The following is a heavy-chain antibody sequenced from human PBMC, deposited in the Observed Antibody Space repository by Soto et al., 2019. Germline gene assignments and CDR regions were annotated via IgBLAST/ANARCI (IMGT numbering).Heavy chain of an antibody. CDR2: ISPYSGET. CDR3: ARGPLAGTDL. CDR1: GFTFTSYG. J-gene: IGHJ2*01. V-gene: IGHV1-18*04. Sequence: AAVMVSSKASGFTFTSYGIVWVRQAPGQGLEWMGWISPYSGETRYAEKFQDRVTLTTDTSTKTAYMDLRNLKSEDTAVYWCARGPLAGTDLRGR. D-gene: IGHD1-7*01.